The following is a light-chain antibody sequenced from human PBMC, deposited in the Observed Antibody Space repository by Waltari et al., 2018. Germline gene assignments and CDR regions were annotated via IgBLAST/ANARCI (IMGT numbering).Light chain of an antibody. CDR3: CSFAGSYTYV. J-gene: IGLJ1*01. CDR2: DVN. Sequence: QSALTQPRSVSGSPGQSVTIPCAGTSRDVGGYDHVSWFQQHPGKVPKLLIYDVNERPSDVPDRFSGSKSANTASLTISGLQTEDEADYYCCSFAGSYTYVFGSGTRVTVL. CDR1: SRDVGGYDH. V-gene: IGLV2-11*01.